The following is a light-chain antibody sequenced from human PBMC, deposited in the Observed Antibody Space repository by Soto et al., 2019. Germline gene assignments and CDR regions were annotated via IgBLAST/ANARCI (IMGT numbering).Light chain of an antibody. CDR2: EVS. J-gene: IGLJ2*01. Sequence: QSALTQPPSASGSPGQSVTISCTGTSSDVGGYNYVSWYQQHPGKAPKLMIYEVSKRPSGVPVRFSGSKSGNTASLTVSGLQAEDEADYYCSSYAGSNNVLFGGGTKLTVL. CDR3: SSYAGSNNVL. CDR1: SSDVGGYNY. V-gene: IGLV2-8*01.